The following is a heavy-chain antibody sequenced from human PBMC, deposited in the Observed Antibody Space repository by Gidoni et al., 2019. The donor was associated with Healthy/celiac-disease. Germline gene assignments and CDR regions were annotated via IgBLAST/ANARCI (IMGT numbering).Heavy chain of an antibody. Sequence: QVQLQESGPGLVKPSETLSLTCTVSGGSVSSGSYYWSWIRQPPGKGLEWIGYIYYSGSTNYNPSLKSRVTISVDTSKNQFSLKLSSVTAADTAVYYCASSGIAVASGDWWGQGTLVTVSS. D-gene: IGHD6-19*01. J-gene: IGHJ4*02. CDR2: IYYSGST. CDR3: ASSGIAVASGDW. CDR1: GGSVSSGSYY. V-gene: IGHV4-61*01.